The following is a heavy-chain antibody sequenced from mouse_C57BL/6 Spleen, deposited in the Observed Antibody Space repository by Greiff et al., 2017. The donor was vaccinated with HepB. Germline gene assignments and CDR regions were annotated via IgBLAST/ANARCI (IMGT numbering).Heavy chain of an antibody. CDR2: IDPETGGT. Sequence: VQLQQSGAELVRPGASVTLSCKASGYTFTDYEMHWVKQTPVHGLEWIGAIDPETGGTAYNQKFKGKAILTADKSSSTAYMALRSLTSEDSAVYYAIRSYYGRSYSWYFDVWGTGTTVTVSS. V-gene: IGHV1-15*01. CDR3: IRSYYGRSYSWYFDV. J-gene: IGHJ1*03. D-gene: IGHD1-1*01. CDR1: GYTFTDYE.